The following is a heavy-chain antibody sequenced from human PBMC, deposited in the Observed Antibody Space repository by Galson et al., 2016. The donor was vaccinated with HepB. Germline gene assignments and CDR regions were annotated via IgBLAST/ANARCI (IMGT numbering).Heavy chain of an antibody. J-gene: IGHJ3*02. V-gene: IGHV2-70*01. Sequence: PALVKPTQTLTLTCTFSGFSLTTSGMCVTWIRQPPGRALEWLALIDWDGDKYYSPSLKTRLTISRDTSKNQVVLRMTNVDPVDTATYYCARISYDSNCYDYYAFDIWGQGTLVTVSS. CDR2: IDWDGDK. CDR3: ARISYDSNCYDYYAFDI. CDR1: GFSLTTSGMC. D-gene: IGHD3-22*01.